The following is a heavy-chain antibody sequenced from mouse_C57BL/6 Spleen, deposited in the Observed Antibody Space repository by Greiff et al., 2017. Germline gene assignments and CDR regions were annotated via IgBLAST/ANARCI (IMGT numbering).Heavy chain of an antibody. CDR2: IYPGDGDT. Sequence: VQLQQSGPELVKPGASVKISCKASGYAFSSSWMNSVKQRPGKGLEWIGRIYPGDGDTNYNGKFKGKATLTADKSSSTAYMQLSSLTSEDSAVYFCARYYDYDYAMDYWGQGTSVTVSS. D-gene: IGHD2-4*01. CDR1: GYAFSSSW. CDR3: ARYYDYDYAMDY. V-gene: IGHV1-82*01. J-gene: IGHJ4*01.